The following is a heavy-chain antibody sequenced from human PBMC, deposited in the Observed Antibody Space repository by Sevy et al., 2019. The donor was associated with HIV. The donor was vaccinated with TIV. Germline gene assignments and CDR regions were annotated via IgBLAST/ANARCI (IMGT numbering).Heavy chain of an antibody. V-gene: IGHV3-21*01. CDR1: GFTFSSYS. CDR3: ERDEVGGSYWEFDY. D-gene: IGHD1-26*01. J-gene: IGHJ4*02. Sequence: GGSLRLSCAASGFTFSSYSMNWVRQAPGKGLEWVSSISTSSSYIYYADSVKGRFTISRDNAKNSLYLQMNSLRAEDTAEYYSERDEVGGSYWEFDYWGQGTLVTVSS. CDR2: ISTSSSYI.